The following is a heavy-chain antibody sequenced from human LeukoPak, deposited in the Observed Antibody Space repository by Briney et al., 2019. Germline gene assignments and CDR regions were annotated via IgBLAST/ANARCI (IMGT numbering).Heavy chain of an antibody. J-gene: IGHJ4*02. Sequence: SETLSLTCTVSGGSIRSSGYFWVWIRQPPGRGLEWIGSVYYSGSPYYNPSLKSRVAISVDTSKNQFSLTLTSVTAADTAVYYCAREGWDGSGSYSGYWGQGTLVTVSS. CDR2: VYYSGSP. CDR3: AREGWDGSGSYSGY. CDR1: GGSIRSSGYF. D-gene: IGHD3-10*01. V-gene: IGHV4-39*07.